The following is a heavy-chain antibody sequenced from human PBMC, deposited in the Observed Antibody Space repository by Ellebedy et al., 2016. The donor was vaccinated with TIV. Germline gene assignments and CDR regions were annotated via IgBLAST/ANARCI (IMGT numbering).Heavy chain of an antibody. CDR3: AKPQRVGAIHDAFDI. D-gene: IGHD1-26*01. Sequence: GESLKISCAASGFTFSSYSMNWVRQAPGKGLEWVSSISGSSSYIHYADSVKGRFTISRDNAKNSLYLQMNSLRAEDTAVYYCAKPQRVGAIHDAFDIWGQGTMVTVSS. V-gene: IGHV3-21*04. CDR2: ISGSSSYI. J-gene: IGHJ3*02. CDR1: GFTFSSYS.